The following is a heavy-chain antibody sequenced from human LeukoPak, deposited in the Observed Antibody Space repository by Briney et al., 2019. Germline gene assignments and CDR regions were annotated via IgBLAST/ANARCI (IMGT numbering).Heavy chain of an antibody. CDR2: ISSSSSTI. CDR1: GFTFSSYW. D-gene: IGHD2-2*01. V-gene: IGHV3-48*02. CDR3: ARGRYCSSASCYFDS. J-gene: IGHJ4*02. Sequence: GGSLRLSCAASGFTFSSYWMHWVRQAPGKGLEWISYISSSSSTIYYADSVKGRFTISRDNAKNSLYLQMDSLRDEDTAVYYCARGRYCSSASCYFDSWGQGTLVAVSS.